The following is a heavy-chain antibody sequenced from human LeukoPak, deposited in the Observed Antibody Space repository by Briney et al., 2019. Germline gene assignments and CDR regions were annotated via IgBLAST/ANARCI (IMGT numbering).Heavy chain of an antibody. V-gene: IGHV1-2*02. CDR1: GYTFTGYY. Sequence: ASVKVSCKASGYTFTGYYMHWVRQAPGQGLEWMGWINPNSGGTNYAQKFQGRVTMTRDTSISTAYMELCRLRSDGTAVYYCARGFLLYGAQFGVDYWGQGTLVTVSS. D-gene: IGHD3-16*01. CDR2: INPNSGGT. J-gene: IGHJ4*02. CDR3: ARGFLLYGAQFGVDY.